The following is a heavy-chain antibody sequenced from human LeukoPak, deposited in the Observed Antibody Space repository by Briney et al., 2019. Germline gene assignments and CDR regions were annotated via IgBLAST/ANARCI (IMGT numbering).Heavy chain of an antibody. CDR1: GGSISSSSYY. CDR3: ARGVGWPKITYDYYYMDV. CDR2: IYYSGST. J-gene: IGHJ6*03. Sequence: SETLSLTCTVSGGSISSSSYYWGWIRQPPGKGLEWIASIYYSGSTYYNPSHKSRVTISVDTSKNQFSLKLGSVTAADTAVYYCARGVGWPKITYDYYYMDVWGKGTTVTVSS. D-gene: IGHD2-15*01. V-gene: IGHV4-39*07.